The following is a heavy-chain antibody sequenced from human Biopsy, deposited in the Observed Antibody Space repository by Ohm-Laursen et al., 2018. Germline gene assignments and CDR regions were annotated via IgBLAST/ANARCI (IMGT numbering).Heavy chain of an antibody. CDR1: SGSISGNY. D-gene: IGHD3-3*01. J-gene: IGHJ4*02. CDR2: INYTGST. CDR3: ARARAYSDFWGGPKDY. Sequence: TLSLTCVVSSGSISGNYWGWIRQPPGKGLEWMGEINYTGSTKYNPSLMSRVTISIDTSNSQFSLKLTSVTAADTAVYFCARARAYSDFWGGPKDYWGQGILVTVSS. V-gene: IGHV4-34*01.